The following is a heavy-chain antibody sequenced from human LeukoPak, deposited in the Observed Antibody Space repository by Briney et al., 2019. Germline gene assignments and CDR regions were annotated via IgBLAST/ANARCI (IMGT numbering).Heavy chain of an antibody. Sequence: SETLSLTCAVYGGSFSGYYWSWIRQPPGKGLEWVGEINHSGSTNYNPSLKSRVTISVDPSKTHFSLKLSSVTAADTAAYYCARGRNTMDVWGKGATVTVSS. CDR1: GGSFSGYY. J-gene: IGHJ6*04. CDR3: ARGRNTMDV. V-gene: IGHV4-34*01. CDR2: INHSGST.